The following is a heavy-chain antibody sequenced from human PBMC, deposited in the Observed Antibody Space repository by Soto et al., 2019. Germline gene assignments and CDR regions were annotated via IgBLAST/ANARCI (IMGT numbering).Heavy chain of an antibody. D-gene: IGHD1-26*01. CDR3: ARDLNSRGSYYEDYYYGMDV. V-gene: IGHV1-18*04. Sequence: ASVKVSCKASGYTFTSYGISWVRQAPGQGLEWMGWISAYNGNTNYAQKLQGRVTMTTDTSTSTAYMELRSLRSDDTAVYYCARDLNSRGSYYEDYYYGMDVWGQGTTVTVSS. CDR1: GYTFTSYG. J-gene: IGHJ6*02. CDR2: ISAYNGNT.